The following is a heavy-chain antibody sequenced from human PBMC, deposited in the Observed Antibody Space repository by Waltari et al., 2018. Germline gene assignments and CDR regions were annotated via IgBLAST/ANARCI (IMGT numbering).Heavy chain of an antibody. D-gene: IGHD6-13*01. J-gene: IGHJ1*01. Sequence: QVQLQQWGAGLLKPSETLSLTGAVYGGSFSGYYWSWTRQPPGKGLEWIGEINHSGSTNYNPSLKSRVTISVDTSKNQFSLKLSSVTAADTAVYYCARGSQQLVYGYFQHWGQGTLVTVSS. CDR3: ARGSQQLVYGYFQH. CDR1: GGSFSGYY. V-gene: IGHV4-34*01. CDR2: INHSGST.